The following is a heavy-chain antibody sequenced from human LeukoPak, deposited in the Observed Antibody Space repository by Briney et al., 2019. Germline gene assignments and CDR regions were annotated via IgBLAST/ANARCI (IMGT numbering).Heavy chain of an antibody. Sequence: GGSLGLSCAASGFTFSRYWMNCVRQAPGKGLEWVANIKEDGSEKYYVDSVKGRFTISRDNAKNSLYLQMNSLRAEDTAVYYCARDNRDIVVVTAAMGDYYYYGMDVWGQGTTVIVSS. CDR3: ARDNRDIVVVTAAMGDYYYYGMDV. J-gene: IGHJ6*02. V-gene: IGHV3-7*05. CDR1: GFTFSRYW. D-gene: IGHD2-2*01. CDR2: IKEDGSEK.